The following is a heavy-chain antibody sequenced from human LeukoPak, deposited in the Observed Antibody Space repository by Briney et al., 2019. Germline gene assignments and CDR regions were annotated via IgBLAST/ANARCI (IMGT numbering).Heavy chain of an antibody. CDR2: IKSETDGGTT. J-gene: IGHJ4*02. D-gene: IGHD5-12*01. CDR3: TTGGGGYFDY. Sequence: GGSLRLSCAASGFTFSNAWMSWVRQAPGKGLEWVGRIKSETDGGTTDYAAPVKGRFTISRDDSKDTLYLQMNSLKTEDTAVYYCTTGGGGYFDYWGQGTLVTVSS. CDR1: GFTFSNAW. V-gene: IGHV3-15*01.